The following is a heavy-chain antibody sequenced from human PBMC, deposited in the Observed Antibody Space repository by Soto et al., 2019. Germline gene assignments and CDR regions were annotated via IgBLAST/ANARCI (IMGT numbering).Heavy chain of an antibody. CDR2: IYYSGST. J-gene: IGHJ4*02. D-gene: IGHD5-12*01. V-gene: IGHV4-31*03. Sequence: QVQLQESGPGLVKPSQTLSLTCTVSGGSISSGGYYWSWIRQHPGKGLEWIGYIYYSGSTYYNPSHKSRVTISVDTSKNQFSLKLSSVTAADTAVYYCARGKKRSGYDWGNFDYWGQGTLVTVSS. CDR1: GGSISSGGYY. CDR3: ARGKKRSGYDWGNFDY.